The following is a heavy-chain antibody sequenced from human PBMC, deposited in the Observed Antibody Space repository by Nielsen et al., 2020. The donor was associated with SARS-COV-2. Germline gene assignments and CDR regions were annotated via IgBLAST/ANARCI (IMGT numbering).Heavy chain of an antibody. D-gene: IGHD3-3*01. V-gene: IGHV4-39*01. Sequence: GSLRLSCTVSGGSISSSSYYWGWIRQPPGKGLEWIGSIYYSGSTYYNPSLKSRVTISVDTSKNQFSLKLSSVTAADTAVYYCAQLPVIYDFWSGYYLLGFDYWGQGTLVTVSS. CDR3: AQLPVIYDFWSGYYLLGFDY. CDR2: IYYSGST. J-gene: IGHJ4*02. CDR1: GGSISSSSYY.